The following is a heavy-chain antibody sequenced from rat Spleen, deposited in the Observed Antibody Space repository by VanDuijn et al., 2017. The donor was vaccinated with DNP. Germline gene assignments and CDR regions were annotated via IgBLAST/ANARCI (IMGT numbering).Heavy chain of an antibody. D-gene: IGHD1-10*01. J-gene: IGHJ3*01. V-gene: IGHV5-31*01. Sequence: EVQLVESGGDLVQPGRSLKLSCVASGFTFNNYWMTWIRQVPGKGLEWVASITISGGSTYYPDSVKGRFTISRDNAKSTLYLQMNSLRSEDMATYYCARPIYNNHGGFAYWGQGTLVTVSS. CDR1: GFTFNNYW. CDR2: ITISGGST. CDR3: ARPIYNNHGGFAY.